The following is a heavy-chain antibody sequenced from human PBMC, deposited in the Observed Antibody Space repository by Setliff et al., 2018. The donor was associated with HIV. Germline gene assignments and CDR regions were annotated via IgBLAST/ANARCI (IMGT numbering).Heavy chain of an antibody. CDR3: ARVGEMATIGYSYYYMDV. Sequence: GASVKVSCKASGGTFTSSAISWVRQARGQGLEWMGAIIPHFDAPQYAQKFQGRVTITADESTSTVYMELTSLRFEDTAVYYCARVGEMATIGYSYYYMDVWGKGTTVTVSS. CDR1: GGTFTSSA. CDR2: IIPHFDAP. V-gene: IGHV1-69*13. D-gene: IGHD5-12*01. J-gene: IGHJ6*03.